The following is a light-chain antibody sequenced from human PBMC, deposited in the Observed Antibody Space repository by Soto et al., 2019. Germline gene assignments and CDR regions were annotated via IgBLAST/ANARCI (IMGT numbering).Light chain of an antibody. CDR1: QSVTTF. J-gene: IGKJ4*01. Sequence: EIVLTQSPVTLSLSPGERATLSCRASQSVTTFLAWYQQKPGQAPRLLIYDASKRATGIPARFSGSGSGTDFTLTISSLEPEEFAVYYRQQRTNRPLTFGGGTKVELK. CDR3: QQRTNRPLT. CDR2: DAS. V-gene: IGKV3-11*01.